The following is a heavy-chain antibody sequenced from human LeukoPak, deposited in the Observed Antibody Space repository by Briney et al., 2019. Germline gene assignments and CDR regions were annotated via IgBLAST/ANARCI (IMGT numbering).Heavy chain of an antibody. CDR2: ISGSGGST. D-gene: IGHD5-18*01. V-gene: IGHV3-23*01. CDR3: ATKNKGYSLPHTI. J-gene: IGHJ3*02. Sequence: GGSLRLSCAASGFTFSSYAMSWVRQAPGKGLEWVSAISGSGGSTYYADSVKGRFTISRDNSKNTLYLQMNSLRAEDTAVYYCATKNKGYSLPHTIWGQGTMVTVSS. CDR1: GFTFSSYA.